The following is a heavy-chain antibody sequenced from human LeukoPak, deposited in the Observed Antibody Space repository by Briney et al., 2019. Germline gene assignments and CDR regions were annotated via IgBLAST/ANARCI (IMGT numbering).Heavy chain of an antibody. V-gene: IGHV3-23*01. J-gene: IGHJ4*02. CDR1: GFTFSNYA. CDR2: ITGSGGST. CDR3: GKDKGDFWSGHHY. D-gene: IGHD3-3*01. Sequence: PGGSLRLSCAASGFTFSNYAMSWVRQAPGKGLEWVSSITGSGGSTYYADSVKGRFTISRDNSKNTLYLQMSSLRAEDTAVYYCGKDKGDFWSGHHYWGQGTLVTVSS.